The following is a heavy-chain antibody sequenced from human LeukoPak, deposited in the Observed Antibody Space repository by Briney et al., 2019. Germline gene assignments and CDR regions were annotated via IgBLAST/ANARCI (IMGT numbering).Heavy chain of an antibody. Sequence: PGGSLRLSCAASGFTFSSYSMNWVRQAPGKGLAWVSRINGDGSATNYADSMEGRFTISRDNAKNIVYLQMNSLREDDTAIYYCARDINWGQVDYWGQGTLVTVSS. CDR1: GFTFSSYS. CDR2: INGDGSAT. J-gene: IGHJ4*02. V-gene: IGHV3-74*01. CDR3: ARDINWGQVDY. D-gene: IGHD7-27*01.